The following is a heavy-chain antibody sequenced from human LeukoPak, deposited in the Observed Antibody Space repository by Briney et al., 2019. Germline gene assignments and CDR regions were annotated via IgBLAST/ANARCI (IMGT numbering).Heavy chain of an antibody. CDR2: IYHAGTT. D-gene: IGHD1-26*01. J-gene: IGHJ4*02. CDR1: GASISSSNW. Sequence: SGTLSLTCAVSGASISSSNWWSWARQPPGKGLEWIGEIYHAGTTNYNPSLQSRVTISVDTSGNQFSLKVTSVTAADTAVYYCARIVGASDYWGQGTLVTVSS. V-gene: IGHV4-4*02. CDR3: ARIVGASDY.